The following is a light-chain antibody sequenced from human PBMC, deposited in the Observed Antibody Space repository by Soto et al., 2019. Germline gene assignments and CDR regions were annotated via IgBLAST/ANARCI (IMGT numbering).Light chain of an antibody. CDR2: DAS. J-gene: IGKJ5*01. CDR3: QQRSDWPPIT. Sequence: EIVLTQSPGSLSLSPGERATLSCRASQSVNFYLAWYQQKPGQAPRLLISDASGRATDVPDRFSGSGSGTDFSLTISRLEPEDFAVYYCQQRSDWPPITFGQGTRLEIK. V-gene: IGKV3D-20*02. CDR1: QSVNFY.